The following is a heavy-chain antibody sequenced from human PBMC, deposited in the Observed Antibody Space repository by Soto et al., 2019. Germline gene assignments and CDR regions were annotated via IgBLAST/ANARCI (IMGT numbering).Heavy chain of an antibody. V-gene: IGHV4-31*03. Sequence: SGTLSLTCTVSGGSISSGGYYWSWIRQHPGKGLEWIGYIYYSGSTYYNPSLKSRVTISVDTSKNQFSLKLSSVTAADTAVYYCARGVIAAAGPDLDYWGQGTLVTVSS. CDR3: ARGVIAAAGPDLDY. CDR2: IYYSGST. CDR1: GGSISSGGYY. J-gene: IGHJ4*02. D-gene: IGHD6-13*01.